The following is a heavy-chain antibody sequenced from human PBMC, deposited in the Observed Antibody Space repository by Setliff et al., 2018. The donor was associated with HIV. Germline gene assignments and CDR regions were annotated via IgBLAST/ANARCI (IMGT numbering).Heavy chain of an antibody. D-gene: IGHD6-19*01. Sequence: HPGGSLRLSCAASGFTLSNTYMAWVRQAPGKRPEWVSTLYGSGDTYHADSVKGRFTLSRDTSKNTIFLQMNSLRHEDTALYYCARVLPYNSALDKWGQGTLVTVSS. CDR3: ARVLPYNSALDK. CDR1: GFTLSNTY. V-gene: IGHV3-66*02. J-gene: IGHJ4*02. CDR2: LYGSGDT.